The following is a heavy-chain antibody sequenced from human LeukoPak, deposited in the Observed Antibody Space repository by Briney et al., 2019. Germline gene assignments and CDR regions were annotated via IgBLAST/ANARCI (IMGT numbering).Heavy chain of an antibody. D-gene: IGHD3-22*01. J-gene: IGHJ4*02. V-gene: IGHV3-23*01. CDR1: GFTVSNYA. CDR2: INGGVGKT. Sequence: QSGGSLRLSCTAAGFTVSNYAIRSVRQAGRNWLEWGSGINGGVGKTYYADSVKGPLTSARDNSTTPLYLQMNSLRAEDTAVYYCAKDLLPNTMIVVVITSPFDSRGQGTLVTVSS. CDR3: AKDLLPNTMIVVVITSPFDS.